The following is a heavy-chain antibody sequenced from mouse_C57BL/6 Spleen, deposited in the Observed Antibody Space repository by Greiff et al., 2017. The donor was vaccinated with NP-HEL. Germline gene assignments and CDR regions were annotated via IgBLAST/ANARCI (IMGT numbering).Heavy chain of an antibody. Sequence: EAGGGLVQPTGSLKLSCAASGFSFNTYAMNWVRQAPGKGLEWVARIRSKSNNYATYYADSVKDRFTISRDDSESMLYLQMNNLKTEDTAMYYCVRQYGSSYWYFDVWGTGTTVTVSS. V-gene: IGHV10-1*01. CDR1: GFSFNTYA. CDR2: IRSKSNNYAT. J-gene: IGHJ1*03. D-gene: IGHD1-1*01. CDR3: VRQYGSSYWYFDV.